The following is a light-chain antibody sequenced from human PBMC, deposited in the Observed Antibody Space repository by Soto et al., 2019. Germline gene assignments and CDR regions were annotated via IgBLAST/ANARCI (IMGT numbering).Light chain of an antibody. J-gene: IGLJ2*01. CDR3: QTWGTGTVV. CDR1: GGHTTYA. Sequence: QAVVTQSPSASASLEAWAKLPGTWSGGHTTYAIAWHQHQPEKGPRYLMKLNGDGSHRKGDGIPDRFSGSSSGAERYLTISSLQSEDEADYYCQTWGTGTVVFGGGTKLTVL. V-gene: IGLV4-69*01. CDR2: LNGDGSH.